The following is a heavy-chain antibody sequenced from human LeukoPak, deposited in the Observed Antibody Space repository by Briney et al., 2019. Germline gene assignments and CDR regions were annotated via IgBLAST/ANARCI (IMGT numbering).Heavy chain of an antibody. CDR3: ARVYRGYYYDSSTVAVDY. CDR1: GFTFSSYA. J-gene: IGHJ4*02. CDR2: ISGSGGST. D-gene: IGHD3-22*01. V-gene: IGHV3-23*01. Sequence: ERSLRLSCAASGFTFSSYAMSWVRQAPGKGLEWVSAISGSGGSTYYADSVKGRFTISRDNAKNSLYLQMNSLRAEDTAVYYCARVYRGYYYDSSTVAVDYWGQGTLVTVSS.